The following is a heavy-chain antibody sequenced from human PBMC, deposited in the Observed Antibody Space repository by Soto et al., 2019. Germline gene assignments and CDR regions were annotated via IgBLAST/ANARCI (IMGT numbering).Heavy chain of an antibody. J-gene: IGHJ4*02. V-gene: IGHV3-72*01. CDR2: TKDKAYSYTT. Sequence: EVPLVESGGDLVQPGGSLRLSCAASGLSLSDVFIDWVRQAPGKGLEWVGRTKDKAYSYTTEYAASVKGRFTISRDDSRISVFLQMRSLQTEDPAVYYCASIRGVFGYWGQGTLVTVSS. CDR3: ASIRGVFGY. D-gene: IGHD3-10*01. CDR1: GLSLSDVF.